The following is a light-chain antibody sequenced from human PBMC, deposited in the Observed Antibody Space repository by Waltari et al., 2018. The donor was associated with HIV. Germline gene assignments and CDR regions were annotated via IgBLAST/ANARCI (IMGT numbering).Light chain of an antibody. CDR3: CSYAGSFWV. CDR1: GSDVGFYNY. Sequence: QSALTQPRSVAGSPGPSVTISCTAAGSDVGFYNYGSWYQQHPGKGPKLMIYDVNKRPSGVPDRFSGSKSGNTASLTISGLQAEDEADYYCCSYAGSFWVFGGGTKLTVL. J-gene: IGLJ3*02. V-gene: IGLV2-11*01. CDR2: DVN.